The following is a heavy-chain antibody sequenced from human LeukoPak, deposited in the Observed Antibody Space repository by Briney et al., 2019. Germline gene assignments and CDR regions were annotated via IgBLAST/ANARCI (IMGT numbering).Heavy chain of an antibody. Sequence: GGSLRLSCAASGFTFSDYYMSWIRQAPGKGLEWVSYISSSGSTIYYADSVKGRFTISRDNAKNSLYLQMNSLRAEDTAVYYCATSRPAIYDILTGSPGAFDIWGQGTMVTVSS. CDR3: ATSRPAIYDILTGSPGAFDI. D-gene: IGHD3-9*01. CDR1: GFTFSDYY. V-gene: IGHV3-11*01. CDR2: ISSSGSTI. J-gene: IGHJ3*02.